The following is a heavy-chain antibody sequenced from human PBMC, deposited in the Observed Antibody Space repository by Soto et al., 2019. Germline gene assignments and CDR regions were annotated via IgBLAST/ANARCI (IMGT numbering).Heavy chain of an antibody. V-gene: IGHV5-10-1*01. J-gene: IGHJ6*02. D-gene: IGHD2-15*01. CDR2: IDPSDSYT. CDR1: GYSFTSYW. Sequence: GESLKISCKGSGYSFTSYWISWVRQMPGKGLEWMGRIDPSDSYTNYSPSFQGHVTISADKSISTAYLQWSSLKASDTAMYYCASVKFRSGGGYYYYYGMDVWGQGTTVTVSS. CDR3: ASVKFRSGGGYYYYYGMDV.